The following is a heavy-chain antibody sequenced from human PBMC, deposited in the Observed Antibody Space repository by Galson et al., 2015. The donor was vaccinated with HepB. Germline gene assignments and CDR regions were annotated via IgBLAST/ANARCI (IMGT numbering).Heavy chain of an antibody. V-gene: IGHV1-8*01. J-gene: IGHJ3*01. CDR3: ARVPFPNWGAGCET. CDR1: GYTFTTFA. CDR2: VNPNSGDT. Sequence: SVKVSCKASGYTFTTFAIKWVRQASGHGLEWMGWVNPNSGDTGYAQKFQGRVTMTRNTSITTAYMELSSLRSEDTAVYYCARVPFPNWGAGCETWGQGTMCTVS. D-gene: IGHD7-27*01.